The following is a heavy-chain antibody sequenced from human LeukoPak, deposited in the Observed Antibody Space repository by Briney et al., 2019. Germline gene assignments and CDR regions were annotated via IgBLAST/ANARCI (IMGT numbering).Heavy chain of an antibody. D-gene: IGHD3-22*01. V-gene: IGHV1-2*02. Sequence: GASVKVSCKASGYTFTGYYMHWVRQAPGQGLEWMGWINPNSGGTNYAQKFQGGVTMTRDTSISTAYMELSRLRSDDTAVYYCARGSYYYDSSAIFDYWGQGTLVTVSS. CDR2: INPNSGGT. CDR1: GYTFTGYY. J-gene: IGHJ4*02. CDR3: ARGSYYYDSSAIFDY.